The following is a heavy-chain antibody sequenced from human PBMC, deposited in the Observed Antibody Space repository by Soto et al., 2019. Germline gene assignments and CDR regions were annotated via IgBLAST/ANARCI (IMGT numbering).Heavy chain of an antibody. CDR1: GFTFSSYG. CDR3: AKLLRPGLQFFDF. V-gene: IGHV3-30*18. D-gene: IGHD4-4*01. Sequence: HPGGSLRLSCAASGFTFSSYGMHWVRQAPGKGLEWVAVISYDGSNKYYADSVKGRFTISRDNSKNTLYLQVNSLRAEDTAVYYCAKLLRPGLQFFDFWGQGTLVTVSS. CDR2: ISYDGSNK. J-gene: IGHJ4*02.